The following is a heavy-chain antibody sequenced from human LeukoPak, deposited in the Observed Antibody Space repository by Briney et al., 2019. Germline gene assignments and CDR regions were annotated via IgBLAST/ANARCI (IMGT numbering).Heavy chain of an antibody. CDR1: GGSISSYY. D-gene: IGHD3-10*01. CDR2: IYYSGST. J-gene: IGHJ4*02. V-gene: IGHV4-59*01. Sequence: SETLSLTCTVSGGSISSYYWSWIRQPPGKGLEWIGYIYYSGSTNYNPSLKSRVTISVDTSKNQFSLKLSSVTAADTAVYYCARVAITMVRGVHFDYWGQGTLVTVSS. CDR3: ARVAITMVRGVHFDY.